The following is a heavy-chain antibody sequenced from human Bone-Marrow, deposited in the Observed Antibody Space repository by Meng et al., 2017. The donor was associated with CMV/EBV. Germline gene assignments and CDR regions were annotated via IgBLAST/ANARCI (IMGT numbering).Heavy chain of an antibody. CDR1: GFTFSNYG. V-gene: IGHV3-30*19. CDR2: ISYDGSNK. D-gene: IGHD6-13*01. CDR3: ARDSRSWLHFDY. J-gene: IGHJ4*02. Sequence: TLCLTCAASGFTFSNYGMHWVRQAPGKGLEWVAVISYDGSNKYYADSVKGRFTISRDNSKNTLYLQMNSLRAEDTAVYYCARDSRSWLHFDYWGQGTRVTVSS.